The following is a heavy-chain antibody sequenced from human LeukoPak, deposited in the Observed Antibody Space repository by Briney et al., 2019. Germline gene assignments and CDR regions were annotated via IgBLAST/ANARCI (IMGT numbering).Heavy chain of an antibody. J-gene: IGHJ4*02. CDR3: ARVPYIAAAASWYFDY. Sequence: PGGSLRLSCAASGFTFSSYWMSWVRQAPGKGLEWVANIKQDGSGKYYVDSVKGRFTISRDNAKNSLYLQMNSLRAEDTAVYYCARVPYIAAAASWYFDYWGQGTLVTVSS. V-gene: IGHV3-7*01. CDR2: IKQDGSGK. D-gene: IGHD6-13*01. CDR1: GFTFSSYW.